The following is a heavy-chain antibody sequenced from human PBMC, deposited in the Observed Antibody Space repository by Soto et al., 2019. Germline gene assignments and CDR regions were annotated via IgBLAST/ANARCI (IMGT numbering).Heavy chain of an antibody. Sequence: SETLSLTCTVSGDSSVSSSSYYWGWIRQPPGKGLEWIGSIYYTGNTFYSPSFRSRLTISVDTSKSQFSLKLSSVTAADTAVYYCARHKVLRYSYGRYYFDYWGQGTLVTAPQ. CDR3: ARHKVLRYSYGRYYFDY. CDR2: IYYTGNT. V-gene: IGHV4-39*01. D-gene: IGHD5-18*01. J-gene: IGHJ4*02. CDR1: GDSSVSSSSYY.